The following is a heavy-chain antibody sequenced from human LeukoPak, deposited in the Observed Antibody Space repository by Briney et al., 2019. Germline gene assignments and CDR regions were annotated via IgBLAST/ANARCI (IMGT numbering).Heavy chain of an antibody. CDR1: GFTFSSYG. V-gene: IGHV3-30*03. CDR3: ARRAGALYHYDTSGPFDH. J-gene: IGHJ4*02. Sequence: GRSLRLSCAASGFTFSSYGMHWVRQAPGKGLEWVAVISYDGSNKYYADSVKGRFTISRDNSKNTLYLQMNSLRAEDTAVYYCARRAGALYHYDTSGPFDHWGQGTLVTGS. D-gene: IGHD3-22*01. CDR2: ISYDGSNK.